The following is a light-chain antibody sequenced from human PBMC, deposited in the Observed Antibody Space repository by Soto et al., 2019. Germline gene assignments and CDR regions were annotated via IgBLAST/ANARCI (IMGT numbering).Light chain of an antibody. Sequence: DIVMTQSPLSLPVTPGEPASISCRSSQSLLHGSGYNYLDWYLQKPGQSPQLLIYLGSNRASGVPDRFSGSGSGTDFTLKISIVEAGAVGVYCCMQGLHTPLTFGGGTKGEIK. J-gene: IGKJ4*01. CDR1: QSLLHGSGYNY. CDR2: LGS. V-gene: IGKV2-28*01. CDR3: MQGLHTPLT.